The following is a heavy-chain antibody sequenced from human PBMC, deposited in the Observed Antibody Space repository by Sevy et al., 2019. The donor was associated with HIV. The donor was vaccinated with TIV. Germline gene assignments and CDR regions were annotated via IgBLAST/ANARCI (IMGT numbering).Heavy chain of an antibody. CDR3: SRDLRLRGYSYGCFDY. V-gene: IGHV1-2*02. Sequence: ASVKVSCKASGYTFTGQYIHWLRQAPGQGLEWMGWINPNSGDTKYAQEFKGRVTMTRDTSISTAYMELSGLKSDDTAVYYCSRDLRLRGYSYGCFDYWGQGTLITVS. CDR2: INPNSGDT. D-gene: IGHD5-18*01. J-gene: IGHJ4*02. CDR1: GYTFTGQY.